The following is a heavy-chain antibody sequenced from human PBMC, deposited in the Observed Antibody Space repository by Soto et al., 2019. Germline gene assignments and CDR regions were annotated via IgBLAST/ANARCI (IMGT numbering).Heavy chain of an antibody. Sequence: QVQLVQSGAEVKKPGSSVKVSCKASGGTFSSFAINWVRQAPGQGLEWMGGIIPIFGAADYAQKFQGRVTMTAEESTSRAYKARTGLRSEDTAVYYCASSILPTPCYYYGMDVCGQATTVTVSS. CDR2: IIPIFGAA. J-gene: IGHJ6*02. V-gene: IGHV1-69*12. CDR1: GGTFSSFA. CDR3: ASSILPTPCYYYGMDV. D-gene: IGHD2-21*01.